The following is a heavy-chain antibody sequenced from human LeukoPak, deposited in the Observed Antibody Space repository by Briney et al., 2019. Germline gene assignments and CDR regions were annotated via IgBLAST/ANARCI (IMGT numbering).Heavy chain of an antibody. Sequence: SETLSLTCTVFGGSISSGTYYWSWMRQPPGKGLEWIGYIYHSGNTYYNPSLKSRVTISVDRSKNQFSLKLSSVTAADTAVYYCARLRYSSGWAYYFDYWGQGTLVTVSS. V-gene: IGHV4-30-2*02. J-gene: IGHJ4*02. D-gene: IGHD6-19*01. CDR1: GGSISSGTYY. CDR3: ARLRYSSGWAYYFDY. CDR2: IYHSGNT.